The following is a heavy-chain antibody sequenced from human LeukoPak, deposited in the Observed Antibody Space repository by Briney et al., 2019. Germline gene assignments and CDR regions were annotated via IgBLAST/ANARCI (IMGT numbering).Heavy chain of an antibody. D-gene: IGHD3-22*01. CDR1: GFTFSSYA. J-gene: IGHJ4*02. CDR3: AKDQYYYDSSGYLGYFDD. V-gene: IGHV3-23*01. CDR2: ISGSGGST. Sequence: QTGGSLRLSCAASGFTFSSYAISWVRQAPGKGLEWVSAISGSGGSTYYADSVKGRFTISRDNSKNTLYLQMNRLRAEDTAVYYCAKDQYYYDSSGYLGYFDDRGQGTLVTVSS.